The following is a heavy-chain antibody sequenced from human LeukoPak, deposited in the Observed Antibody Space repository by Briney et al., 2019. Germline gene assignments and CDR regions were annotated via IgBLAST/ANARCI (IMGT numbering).Heavy chain of an antibody. V-gene: IGHV1-69*13. D-gene: IGHD6-13*01. J-gene: IGHJ4*02. CDR3: ARDGGIAAAGNYFDY. CDR2: IIPIVGTA. Sequence: SVKVSCKASGGTFSSYAISWVRQTPGQGLGWMGGIIPIVGTANYAQKFQGRVTITADESTSTAYMELSSLRSEDTAVYYCARDGGIAAAGNYFDYWGQGTLVTVSS. CDR1: GGTFSSYA.